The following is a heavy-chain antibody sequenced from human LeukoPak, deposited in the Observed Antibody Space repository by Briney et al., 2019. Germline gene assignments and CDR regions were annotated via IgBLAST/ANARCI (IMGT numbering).Heavy chain of an antibody. CDR1: GFTFGDYA. D-gene: IGHD3-10*01. CDR3: TRVFFTMVRGVIIYYYYYYMDV. V-gene: IGHV3-49*04. CDR2: IRSKAYGGTT. Sequence: PGGSLRLSCTASGFTFGDYAMSWVRQAPGKGLEWVGFIRSKAYGGTTEYAASVKGRFTISRDDSKSIAYLQMNSLKTEDTAVYYCTRVFFTMVRGVIIYYYYYYMDVWGKGTTVTISS. J-gene: IGHJ6*03.